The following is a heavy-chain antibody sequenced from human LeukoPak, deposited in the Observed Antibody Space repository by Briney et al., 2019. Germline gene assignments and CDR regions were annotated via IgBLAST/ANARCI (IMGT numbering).Heavy chain of an antibody. CDR3: AKWGDYDVLTGYYVSDY. Sequence: GGSLRLSCAASGFTFSNYAMSWVRQAPGKGLEWVSAITGSGGNTYYADSVKGRFTISRDNSKNTVFLQMNSLRAEDTAVYYCAKWGDYDVLTGYYVSDYWGQGTLVTASS. CDR1: GFTFSNYA. J-gene: IGHJ4*02. CDR2: ITGSGGNT. V-gene: IGHV3-23*01. D-gene: IGHD3-9*01.